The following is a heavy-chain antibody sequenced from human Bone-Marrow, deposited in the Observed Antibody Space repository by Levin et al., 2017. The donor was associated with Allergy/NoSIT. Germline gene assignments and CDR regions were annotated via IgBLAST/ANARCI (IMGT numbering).Heavy chain of an antibody. CDR3: ARRVSRDYFDY. Sequence: PSETLSLTCTVSGGSISRTSYYWGWIRQPPGKGLEWIGSIYYSGSTYYNPSLKSRVTISVDTSNNQFSLKLNSVTAADTAVYYCARRVSRDYFDYWGQGTLVTVPS. J-gene: IGHJ4*02. CDR1: GGSISRTSYY. CDR2: IYYSGST. V-gene: IGHV4-39*01. D-gene: IGHD2-8*01.